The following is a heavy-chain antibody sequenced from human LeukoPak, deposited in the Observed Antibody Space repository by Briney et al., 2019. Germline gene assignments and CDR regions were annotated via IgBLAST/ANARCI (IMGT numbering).Heavy chain of an antibody. CDR2: IYTSGST. D-gene: IGHD1-1*01. Sequence: SETLSLTCTVSGGSISSYYWSWIRQPPGKGLEWIGYIYTSGSTSYNPSLKSRVTISVDTSKNQFSLKLSSVTAADTAVYYCARRVPNCGARRDYYYYYMDVWGKGTTVTVSS. V-gene: IGHV4-4*09. CDR1: GGSISSYY. J-gene: IGHJ6*03. CDR3: ARRVPNCGARRDYYYYYMDV.